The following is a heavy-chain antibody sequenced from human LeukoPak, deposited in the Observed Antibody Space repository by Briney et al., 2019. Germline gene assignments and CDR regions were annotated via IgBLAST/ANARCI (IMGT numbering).Heavy chain of an antibody. CDR2: ISYDGSNK. D-gene: IGHD6-19*01. Sequence: GGSLRLSCAASGFTFSSSGMHWVRQAPGKGLEWVAVISYDGSNKYYADSVKGRFTISRDNSKNTLYLQMNSLRAEDTAVYYCAKDQRQWLVGPDYWGQGTLVTVSS. J-gene: IGHJ4*02. CDR3: AKDQRQWLVGPDY. CDR1: GFTFSSSG. V-gene: IGHV3-30*18.